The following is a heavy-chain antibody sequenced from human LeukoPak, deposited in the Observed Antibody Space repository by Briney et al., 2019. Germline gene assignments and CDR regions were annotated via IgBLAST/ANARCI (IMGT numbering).Heavy chain of an antibody. Sequence: GASVKVSCKASGYTFTSYDINWVRQATGQGLEWMGWMNPNSGNTGYAQKFQGRVTMTRNTSISTAYMELSSLRSEDTAVYYCARVTGYSYGYGVFYWFDPWGQGTLVTVSS. J-gene: IGHJ5*02. V-gene: IGHV1-8*01. D-gene: IGHD5-18*01. CDR2: MNPNSGNT. CDR1: GYTFTSYD. CDR3: ARVTGYSYGYGVFYWFDP.